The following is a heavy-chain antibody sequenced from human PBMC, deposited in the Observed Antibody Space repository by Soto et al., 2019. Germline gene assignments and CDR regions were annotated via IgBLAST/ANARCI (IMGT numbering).Heavy chain of an antibody. Sequence: VQSGGEVKKPGASVKVSCKASGYTFSNNGFTWVRQAPGQGLEWMGWIGGYNGNTNYAPKLQGRXTMTADTSTSTAHMELRGLRSDDTAVYYCATAIAATGPADSWGQGTLVTVSS. V-gene: IGHV1-18*01. CDR3: ATAIAATGPADS. J-gene: IGHJ4*02. D-gene: IGHD6-13*01. CDR1: GYTFSNNG. CDR2: IGGYNGNT.